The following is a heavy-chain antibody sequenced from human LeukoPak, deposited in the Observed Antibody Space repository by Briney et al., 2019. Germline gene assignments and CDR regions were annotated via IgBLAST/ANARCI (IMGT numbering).Heavy chain of an antibody. CDR3: ARWGGYCYGSGSKLAAPGYYYYGMDV. D-gene: IGHD3-10*01. V-gene: IGHV4-34*01. J-gene: IGHJ6*02. CDR1: GGSFSGYY. CDR2: INHSGST. Sequence: SETLSLTCAVYGGSFSGYYWSWIRQPPGKGLEWIGEINHSGSTNYNPSLKSRVTISVDTSKNQFSLKLSSVTAADTAVYYCARWGGYCYGSGSKLAAPGYYYYGMDVWGQGTTVTVSS.